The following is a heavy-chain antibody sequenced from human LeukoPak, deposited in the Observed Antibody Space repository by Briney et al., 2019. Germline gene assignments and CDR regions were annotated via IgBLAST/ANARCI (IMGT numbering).Heavy chain of an antibody. CDR2: INPSGGST. J-gene: IGHJ5*02. CDR3: ARGHGDIVVVVAATGVWFDP. Sequence: ASVKVSCKVSGYTLTELSMHWVRQAPGQGLEWMGIINPSGGSTSYAQKFQGRVTMTRDMSTSTVYMELSSLRSEDTAVYYCARGHGDIVVVVAATGVWFDPWGQGTLVTVSS. V-gene: IGHV1-46*01. CDR1: GYTLTELS. D-gene: IGHD2-15*01.